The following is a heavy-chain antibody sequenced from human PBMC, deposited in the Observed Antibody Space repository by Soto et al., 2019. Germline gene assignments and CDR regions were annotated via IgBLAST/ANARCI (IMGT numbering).Heavy chain of an antibody. CDR2: INSDGSST. V-gene: IGHV3-74*01. CDR3: ARVRFLEWLNYYYGMDV. J-gene: IGHJ6*02. D-gene: IGHD3-3*01. Sequence: PGGSLRLSCAASGFTFSSYWMHWVRQAPGKGLVWVSRINSDGSSTSYADSVKGRFTISRDNAKNTLYLQMNSLRAEDTAVYYCARVRFLEWLNYYYGMDVWGQGTTVTVS. CDR1: GFTFSSYW.